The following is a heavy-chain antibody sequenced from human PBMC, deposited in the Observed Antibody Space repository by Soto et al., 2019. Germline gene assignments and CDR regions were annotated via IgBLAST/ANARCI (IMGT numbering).Heavy chain of an antibody. J-gene: IGHJ4*02. D-gene: IGHD3-22*01. CDR3: ARDKSADSSGYLYYFDY. Sequence: SVTVSCKPSGGTFSSDAITWVRQAPGQGLEWMGGIIPIFGTINYAQKSQGRVTITADKSTTTAYMELSSLRSEDTAIYYCARDKSADSSGYLYYFDYWGQGTLVTASA. CDR2: IIPIFGTI. V-gene: IGHV1-69*06. CDR1: GGTFSSDA.